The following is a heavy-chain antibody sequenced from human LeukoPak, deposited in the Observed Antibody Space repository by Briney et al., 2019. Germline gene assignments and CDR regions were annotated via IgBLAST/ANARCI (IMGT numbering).Heavy chain of an antibody. D-gene: IGHD3-10*01. Sequence: SETLSLTCTVSGGSISNYYWSWIRQPPGKGLEWIGYNYYYSGSTNYNPSLKSRVTISVDTSKNQFSLKLTSVTAADTAVYYCARIISYYFDYWGQGTLVTVSS. CDR3: ARIISYYFDY. J-gene: IGHJ4*02. V-gene: IGHV4-59*08. CDR2: NYYYSGST. CDR1: GGSISNYY.